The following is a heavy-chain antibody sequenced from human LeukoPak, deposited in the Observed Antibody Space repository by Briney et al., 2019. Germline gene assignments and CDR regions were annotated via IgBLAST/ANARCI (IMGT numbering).Heavy chain of an antibody. CDR1: RDSLSGYY. J-gene: IGHJ4*02. CDR3: TRSLPAAMFSLHY. Sequence: PSETLSLTCTVSRDSLSGYYWSWIRQPPGKRLVWIGYIHYSGSTNYNPSLKTRVTISLDTSENQFSLKLTSVTAADTAVYYCTRSLPAAMFSLHYWGQGTLVTVSS. V-gene: IGHV4-59*01. CDR2: IHYSGST. D-gene: IGHD2-2*01.